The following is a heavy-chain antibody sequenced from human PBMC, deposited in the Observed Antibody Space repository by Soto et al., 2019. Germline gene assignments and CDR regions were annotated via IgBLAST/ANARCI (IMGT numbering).Heavy chain of an antibody. Sequence: ASVKVSCKASGFTFTSSAMQWVRQARGQRLEWIGWIVVGSGNTNYAQKFQERVTITRDMSTSTAYMELSSLRSEDTAVYYCAAPVSFGGGHQHWGQGTLVTVSS. J-gene: IGHJ1*01. CDR1: GFTFTSSA. CDR3: AAPVSFGGGHQH. D-gene: IGHD2-21*01. V-gene: IGHV1-58*02. CDR2: IVVGSGNT.